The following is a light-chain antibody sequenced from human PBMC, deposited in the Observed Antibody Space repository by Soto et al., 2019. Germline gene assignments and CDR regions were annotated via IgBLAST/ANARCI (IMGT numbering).Light chain of an antibody. Sequence: DIQLTQSPSFLSASVGDRVTITCRASQGIRSYLAWYQQRPGKAPELLIYGASTLRPGGASRFSGSGSGTEFTLTISSLQPEDFATYFCQQYDKYSTFGHGTKVDVK. CDR3: QQYDKYST. J-gene: IGKJ1*01. CDR2: GAS. CDR1: QGIRSY. V-gene: IGKV1-9*01.